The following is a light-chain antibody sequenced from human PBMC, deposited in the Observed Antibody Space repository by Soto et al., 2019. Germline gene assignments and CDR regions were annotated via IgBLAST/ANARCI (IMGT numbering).Light chain of an antibody. CDR2: EVT. Sequence: QSDLTQPPSASGSLGQSVTISCTGTSSDVGGYNYVSWHQQHPGKAPKVMIYEVTKRPPGVPDRFSGSKSGNTASLTVSGLQAEDEADYYCSSFAGGGNPVLLGGGTKLTVL. CDR1: SSDVGGYNY. CDR3: SSFAGGGNPVL. J-gene: IGLJ2*01. V-gene: IGLV2-8*01.